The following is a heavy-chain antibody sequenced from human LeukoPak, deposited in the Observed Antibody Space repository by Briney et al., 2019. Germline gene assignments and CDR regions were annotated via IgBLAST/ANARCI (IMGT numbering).Heavy chain of an antibody. CDR3: ARGHYDDPHLYYMDV. D-gene: IGHD4-17*01. CDR2: ITPNTGDT. V-gene: IGHV1-2*02. CDR1: GYTFSGYY. J-gene: IGHJ6*03. Sequence: ASVKVSCTASGYTFSGYYTHWVRQAAGQGLEWMGWITPNTGDTNYAQNFQGRVTMTRDPSLSTAYMELNRLRYDDTAVYYCARGHYDDPHLYYMDVWGKGTTVTVSS.